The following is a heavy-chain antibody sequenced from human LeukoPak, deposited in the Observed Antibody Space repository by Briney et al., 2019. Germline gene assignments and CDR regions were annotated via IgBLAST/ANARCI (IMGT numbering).Heavy chain of an antibody. CDR1: GGSISSYY. Sequence: SETLSLTCTVSGGSISSYYWSWIRQPPGKGLEWIGYIYYSGSTNYNPSLKSRVTISVDTSKNQFSLKLSSVTTADTAVYYCARGFSTGWFDPWGQGTLVTVSS. CDR3: ARGFSTGWFDP. D-gene: IGHD2/OR15-2a*01. CDR2: IYYSGST. J-gene: IGHJ5*02. V-gene: IGHV4-59*08.